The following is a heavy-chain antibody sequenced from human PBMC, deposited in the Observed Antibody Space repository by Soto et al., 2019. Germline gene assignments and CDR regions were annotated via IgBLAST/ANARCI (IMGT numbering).Heavy chain of an antibody. CDR1: GYTFTSYD. CDR2: MNPNSGNT. D-gene: IGHD7-27*01. CDR3: ASSLTGDDYYYYGMDV. J-gene: IGHJ6*02. Sequence: QVQLVQSGAEVKKPGASVKVSCKASGYTFTSYDINWVRQATGQGLEWMGWMNPNSGNTGYAQKVQGRVTMTRNTTISTAYMELSSMRSEDKAVYYCASSLTGDDYYYYGMDVWGQGTTVTVSS. V-gene: IGHV1-8*01.